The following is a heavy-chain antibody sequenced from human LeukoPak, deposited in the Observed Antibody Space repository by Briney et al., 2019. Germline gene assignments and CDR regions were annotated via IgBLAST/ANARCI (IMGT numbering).Heavy chain of an antibody. Sequence: SETLSLTCTVSGGSISSSSYYWGWIRQPPGKGLEWIGEINHSGSTNYNPSLKSRVTISVDTSKNQFSLKLSSVTAADTAVYYCARVHVADLWGSWYYYYYMDVWGKGTTVTVSS. V-gene: IGHV4-39*07. D-gene: IGHD3-16*01. CDR2: INHSGST. CDR1: GGSISSSSYY. CDR3: ARVHVADLWGSWYYYYYMDV. J-gene: IGHJ6*03.